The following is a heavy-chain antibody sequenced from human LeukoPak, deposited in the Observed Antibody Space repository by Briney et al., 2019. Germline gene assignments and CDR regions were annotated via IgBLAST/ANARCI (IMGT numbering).Heavy chain of an antibody. J-gene: IGHJ4*02. Sequence: GGSLRLSCAASGFTFSSHWMHWVRQAPGKGLVWVSRISSDGTNTNYADSVKGRFTISRNNAKNTLYLQMNSLRVEDTAVYYCTRGPPDGSGNYYPGDFWGQGTLVTVSS. V-gene: IGHV3-74*01. D-gene: IGHD3-10*01. CDR2: ISSDGTNT. CDR3: TRGPPDGSGNYYPGDF. CDR1: GFTFSSHW.